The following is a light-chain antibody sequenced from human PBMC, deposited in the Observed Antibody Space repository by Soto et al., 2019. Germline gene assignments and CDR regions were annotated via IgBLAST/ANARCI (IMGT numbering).Light chain of an antibody. V-gene: IGKV1-8*01. CDR2: AAA. CDR3: QQYVSYPYT. Sequence: AIRMTQSPSSFSASTGDRVTITCRASQGISSDLAWYQQKPEKAPKLLIYAAATLRRGAPSRFSASGSGTDFTLISSRLQAEDFATYHSQQYVSYPYTFGQGTKLEI. J-gene: IGKJ2*01. CDR1: QGISSD.